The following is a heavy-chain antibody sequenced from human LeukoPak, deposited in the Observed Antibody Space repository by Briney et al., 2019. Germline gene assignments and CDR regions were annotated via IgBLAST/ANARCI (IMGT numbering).Heavy chain of an antibody. J-gene: IGHJ4*02. Sequence: PGRFLRLSCAASGFTFSRYGMHWVRQSPGKGLEWVAVISYAVSNKYYADSVKGRFTISRDNSKNTLYLQMNSLRAEDTAVYYCAKANTAMSYFDYWGQGTLVTVSS. CDR1: GFTFSRYG. CDR3: AKANTAMSYFDY. V-gene: IGHV3-30*18. CDR2: ISYAVSNK. D-gene: IGHD5-18*01.